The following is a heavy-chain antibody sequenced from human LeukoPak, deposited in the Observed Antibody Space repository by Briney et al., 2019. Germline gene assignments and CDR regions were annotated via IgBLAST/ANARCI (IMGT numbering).Heavy chain of an antibody. J-gene: IGHJ4*02. Sequence: PSETLSLTCTVSGGSISSGGYYWSWIRQPPGKGLEWIGYIYHSGNTYYNPSLKSRVTISVDRSKNQFSLKLSSVTAADTAVYYCARESGPEYCSSTSCFVDYWGQGTLVTVSS. CDR1: GGSISSGGYY. V-gene: IGHV4-30-2*01. D-gene: IGHD2-2*01. CDR3: ARESGPEYCSSTSCFVDY. CDR2: IYHSGNT.